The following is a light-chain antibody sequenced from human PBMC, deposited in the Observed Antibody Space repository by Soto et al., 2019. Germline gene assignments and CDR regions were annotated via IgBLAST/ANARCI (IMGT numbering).Light chain of an antibody. Sequence: QSVLTQSPSASASPGASVKLTCTLSSGHSSYAIAWHQQQPEKGPRYLMKVKSDGSHTMGDGIPDRFSGSSSGAERYLTISSLQSEDEDDYYCQTWGAGHVVFGGGTKLTVL. J-gene: IGLJ2*01. CDR2: VKSDGSH. V-gene: IGLV4-69*01. CDR3: QTWGAGHVV. CDR1: SGHSSYA.